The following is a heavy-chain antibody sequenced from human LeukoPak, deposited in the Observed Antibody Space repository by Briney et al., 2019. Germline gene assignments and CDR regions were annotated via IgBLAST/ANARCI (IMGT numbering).Heavy chain of an antibody. J-gene: IGHJ4*02. CDR2: ISYDGSNK. V-gene: IGHV3-30*18. D-gene: IGHD6-13*01. CDR1: GFTFSSYA. CDR3: AKDFSSSSFDY. Sequence: GGSLRLSCAASGFTFSSYAMSWVRQAPGKGLEWVAVISYDGSNKYYADSVKGRFTISRDNSKNTLYLQMNSLRAEDTAVYYCAKDFSSSSFDYWGQGTLVTVSS.